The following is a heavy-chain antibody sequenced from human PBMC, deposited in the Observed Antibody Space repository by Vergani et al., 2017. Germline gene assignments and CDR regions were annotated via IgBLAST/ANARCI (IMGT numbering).Heavy chain of an antibody. CDR2: TYFMSNWYN. Sequence: QVQLHQSGPGLVKPSQTLSLTCAISGDRVSNKSAGWDWMRQSPGRGLEWMGRTYFMSNWYNDYAESVKSRMTIKSDTSNNLFSIQLQSVTPEDTAVYYCANEDISRTVEGANYMDIWGKGTTVTVSS. D-gene: IGHD4-11*01. J-gene: IGHJ6*03. V-gene: IGHV6-1*01. CDR1: GDRVSNKSAG. CDR3: ANEDISRTVEGANYMDI.